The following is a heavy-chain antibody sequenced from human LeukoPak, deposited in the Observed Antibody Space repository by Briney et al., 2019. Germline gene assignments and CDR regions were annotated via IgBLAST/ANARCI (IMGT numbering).Heavy chain of an antibody. D-gene: IGHD2-15*01. CDR3: ARDNGWSADF. J-gene: IGHJ4*02. CDR1: GFTFSRHW. Sequence: GGSLRLSCAASGFTFSRHWMYWVRQAPGKGLEWVANIKQDGSAKPHVDSVKGRFTISRDNAKNSLFLQMNSLRAEDTAVYYCARDNGWSADFWGQGTLVTVSS. V-gene: IGHV3-7*03. CDR2: IKQDGSAK.